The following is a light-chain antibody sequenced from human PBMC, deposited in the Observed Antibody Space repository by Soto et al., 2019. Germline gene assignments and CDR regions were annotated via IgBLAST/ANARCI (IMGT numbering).Light chain of an antibody. Sequence: AIRMTQSPSSFSASTGDRVTITCRASQGISSYLAWYQQKPGKAPKLLIYAASSLQSGVPSRFSGSGSGTDFTLTISSLQPEDFATYYCQQYNRYFKSFGQGTKVDIK. J-gene: IGKJ1*01. CDR1: QGISSY. CDR3: QQYNRYFKS. V-gene: IGKV1-8*01. CDR2: AAS.